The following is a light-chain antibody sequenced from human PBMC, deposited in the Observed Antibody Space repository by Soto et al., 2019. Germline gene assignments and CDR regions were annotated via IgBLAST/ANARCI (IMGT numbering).Light chain of an antibody. J-gene: IGLJ2*01. Sequence: QSVLTQPPSASGTPEQRVTISCSGSSSNIGSNYVYWYQQLPGTVPQLLIYRSSERPSGVPDRFSGSKSGTSASLAISGLRSEDEADYYCAAWDDSLSGVVFGGGTKVTVL. V-gene: IGLV1-47*01. CDR1: SSNIGSNY. CDR3: AAWDDSLSGVV. CDR2: RSS.